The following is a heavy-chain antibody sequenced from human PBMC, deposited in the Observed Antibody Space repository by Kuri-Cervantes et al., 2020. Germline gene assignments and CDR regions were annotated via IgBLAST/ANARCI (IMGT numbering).Heavy chain of an antibody. J-gene: IGHJ6*03. CDR2: ISSSGSTI. D-gene: IGHD2-15*01. Sequence: GRSLRLSCAVSGFTLSNAWMSWVRQAPGKGLEWVSYISSSGSTIYYADSVKGRFTISRDNAKNSLYLQLNSLRAEDTAVYYCARVPGSLSPLYYMDVWGKGTTVTVSS. V-gene: IGHV3-48*01. CDR1: GFTLSNAW. CDR3: ARVPGSLSPLYYMDV.